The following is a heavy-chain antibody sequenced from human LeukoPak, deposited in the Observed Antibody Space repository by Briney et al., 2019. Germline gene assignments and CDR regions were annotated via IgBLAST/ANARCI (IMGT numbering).Heavy chain of an antibody. Sequence: SQTLSLTCVISGDSVSSNSAAWNWIRQSPSRGLEWLGRTYYRSKWYNDYAVSVKSRITINPDTSKNQFSLKLSSVTAADTGVYFCARYYGSGRDTDYWGQGTLVTVSS. J-gene: IGHJ4*02. D-gene: IGHD3-10*01. CDR1: GDSVSSNSAA. V-gene: IGHV6-1*01. CDR2: TYYRSKWYN. CDR3: ARYYGSGRDTDY.